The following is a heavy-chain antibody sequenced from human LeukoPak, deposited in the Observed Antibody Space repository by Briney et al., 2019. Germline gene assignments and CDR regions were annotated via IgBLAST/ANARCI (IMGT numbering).Heavy chain of an antibody. CDR3: TSTQLLLPYH. Sequence: GGSLRLSCTASGFSFSTYNTNWVRQAPGKGLEWVSYISSGGGTIYYGGSVRGRFTISRDNAKNSLYLQMNGLRDEDTAVYYCTSTQLLLPYHWGQGTLVTVSS. D-gene: IGHD3-22*01. V-gene: IGHV3-48*02. CDR1: GFSFSTYN. J-gene: IGHJ5*02. CDR2: ISSGGGTI.